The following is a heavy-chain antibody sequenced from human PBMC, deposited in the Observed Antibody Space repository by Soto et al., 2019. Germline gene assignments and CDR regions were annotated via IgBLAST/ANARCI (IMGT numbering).Heavy chain of an antibody. D-gene: IGHD3-10*01. V-gene: IGHV1-18*01. CDR2: ISPHKGDT. CDR1: GYTFSSIG. Sequence: GASVKVSCKTSGYTFSSIGISWLRQSPGQGLEWMGWISPHKGDTYYAQRLQGRVTMTTDTSTSTAYMELRSLRSDDTAVYFCARDLDASGSYFTNYWGQGTLVTVSS. J-gene: IGHJ4*02. CDR3: ARDLDASGSYFTNY.